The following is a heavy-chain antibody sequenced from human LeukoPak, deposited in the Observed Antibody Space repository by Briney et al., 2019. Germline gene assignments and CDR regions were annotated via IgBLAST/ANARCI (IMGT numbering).Heavy chain of an antibody. CDR1: GGSISNHF. Sequence: SETLSLTCTVSGGSISNHFWSWIRQSPGKRLEWIGNVYRTGSTNHNPSLKSRVTISVDTFKNQLSLELSSVTATDTALYYCARHSRSWGLTTVINVDYWGQGILVTVSS. V-gene: IGHV4-59*08. CDR2: VYRTGST. J-gene: IGHJ4*02. CDR3: ARHSRSWGLTTVINVDY. D-gene: IGHD4-17*01.